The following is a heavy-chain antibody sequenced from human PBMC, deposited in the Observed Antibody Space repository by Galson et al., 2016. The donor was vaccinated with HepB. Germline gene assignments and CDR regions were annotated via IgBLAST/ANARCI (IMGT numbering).Heavy chain of an antibody. CDR2: MSYDGSKK. V-gene: IGHV3-30*18. Sequence: SLRLSCAASGFIFSSYGMHWVRQAPGKGLEWVAVMSYDGSKKYYVDAVKGRFTISRDNSKNTLYLEMNSLRGEDAAVYFCAKDMTTVIAYYKFGMDVWGKGTTVIVSS. J-gene: IGHJ6*04. CDR1: GFIFSSYG. CDR3: AKDMTTVIAYYKFGMDV. D-gene: IGHD4-11*01.